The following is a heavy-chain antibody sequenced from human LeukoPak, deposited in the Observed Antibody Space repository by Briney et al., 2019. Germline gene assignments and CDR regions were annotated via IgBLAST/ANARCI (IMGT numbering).Heavy chain of an antibody. D-gene: IGHD3-10*01. CDR3: ARVSNRVRGAVVGQIDY. CDR1: GFTFRNFA. J-gene: IGHJ4*02. CDR2: ISGSGVNT. Sequence: PGGSLRLSCAASGFTFRNFALTWVRQAPGKGLEWVSTISGSGVNTDYADSVKGRFTISRDNAKNSLYLQMNSLRAEDTAVYYCARVSNRVRGAVVGQIDYWGQGTLVTVSS. V-gene: IGHV3-21*01.